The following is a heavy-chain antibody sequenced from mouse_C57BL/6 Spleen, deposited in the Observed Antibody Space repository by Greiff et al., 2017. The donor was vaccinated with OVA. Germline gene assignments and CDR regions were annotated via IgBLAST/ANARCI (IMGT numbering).Heavy chain of an antibody. CDR1: GYTFTSYW. Sequence: QVQLQQPGAELVKPGASVKMSCKASGYTFTSYWITWVKQRPGQGLEWIGDIYPGSGSTNYNEKFKSKATLTVDTSSSTADMQRSSLTSEDSADYYCARESYNDWGQGTTLTVSS. CDR3: ARESYND. V-gene: IGHV1-55*01. J-gene: IGHJ2*01. D-gene: IGHD2-12*01. CDR2: IYPGSGST.